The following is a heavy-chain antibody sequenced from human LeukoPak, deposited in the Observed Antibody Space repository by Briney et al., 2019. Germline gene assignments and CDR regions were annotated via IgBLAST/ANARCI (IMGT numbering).Heavy chain of an antibody. CDR2: ISAYNGNT. J-gene: IGHJ6*04. D-gene: IGHD4-11*01. V-gene: IGHV1-18*01. CDR3: ARDGFTVTITMDV. Sequence: ASVKVSCKVSGYTLTELSMHWVRQAPGKGLEWMGWISAYNGNTNYAQKLQGRVTMTTDTSTSTAYMELRSLRSDDTAVYYCARDGFTVTITMDVWGKGTTVTVSS. CDR1: GYTLTELS.